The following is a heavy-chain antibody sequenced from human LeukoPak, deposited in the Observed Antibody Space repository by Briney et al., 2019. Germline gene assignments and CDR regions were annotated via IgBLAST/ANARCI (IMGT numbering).Heavy chain of an antibody. V-gene: IGHV4-39*07. Sequence: SETLSLTCTVSGDSISSSSYYWGWIRQPPGKGLGWIGSIYYIGSTYYNPSLKSRVTISVDKSKNQFSLKLSSVTAADTAVYYCAKDGNERGAGTDYMDVWGKGTTVTVSS. D-gene: IGHD1-1*01. J-gene: IGHJ6*03. CDR1: GDSISSSSYY. CDR2: IYYIGST. CDR3: AKDGNERGAGTDYMDV.